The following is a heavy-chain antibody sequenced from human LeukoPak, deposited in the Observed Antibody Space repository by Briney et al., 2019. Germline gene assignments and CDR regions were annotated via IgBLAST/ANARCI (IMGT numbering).Heavy chain of an antibody. CDR2: INPNSGGT. V-gene: IGHV1-2*04. Sequence: ASVTVSFKASGYTFTVYYMHWVGQAPGQGGEWMGWINPNSGGTNYAQKFQGWVTMTRDTSISTAYMELSRLRSDDTAVYYCAREGPTGGYGFDYWGQGTLVTVSS. D-gene: IGHD5-12*01. CDR3: AREGPTGGYGFDY. J-gene: IGHJ4*02. CDR1: GYTFTVYY.